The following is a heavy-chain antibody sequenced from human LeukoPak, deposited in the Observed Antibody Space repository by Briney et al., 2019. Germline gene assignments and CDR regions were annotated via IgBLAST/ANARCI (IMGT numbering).Heavy chain of an antibody. CDR2: FDPEDGET. V-gene: IGHV1-24*01. Sequence: GASVKVSCKVSGYTLTELSMHWVRQAPGKGLEWMGGFDPEDGETIYAQKFQGRVTMTEDTSTDTAYMELSSLRSEDTAVYYCAPRDALPAASRYSWFDPWGQGTLVTVSS. J-gene: IGHJ5*02. CDR1: GYTLTELS. CDR3: APRDALPAASRYSWFDP. D-gene: IGHD2-2*01.